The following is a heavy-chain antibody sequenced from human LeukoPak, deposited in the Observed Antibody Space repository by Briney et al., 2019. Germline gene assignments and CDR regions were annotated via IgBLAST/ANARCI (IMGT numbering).Heavy chain of an antibody. V-gene: IGHV3-49*04. Sequence: GGSLRLSCAASGFTFSSYWMSWVRQAPGKGLEWVGFIRSKAYGWTTEYAASVKDRFTISRDDSKSIAYLQMNSLKTEDTAVYYCTRETTPYYWGQGTLVTVSS. J-gene: IGHJ4*02. CDR2: IRSKAYGWTT. CDR3: TRETTPYY. D-gene: IGHD4-17*01. CDR1: GFTFSSYW.